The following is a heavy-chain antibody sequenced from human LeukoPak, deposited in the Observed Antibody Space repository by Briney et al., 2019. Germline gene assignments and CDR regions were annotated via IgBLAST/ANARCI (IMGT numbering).Heavy chain of an antibody. J-gene: IGHJ4*02. D-gene: IGHD3-16*01. CDR2: ISYDGGNK. V-gene: IGHV3-30-3*01. CDR1: GFPFSSYS. CDR3: AREVRGSSFDS. Sequence: GRSLRLSCVASGFPFSSYSMHWVRQAPGEGLGWVAFISYDGGNKYYADSVKGRFTISRDHSKSTLFLQMNSLRAEDTAVYYCAREVRGSSFDSWGQGTLVTVSS.